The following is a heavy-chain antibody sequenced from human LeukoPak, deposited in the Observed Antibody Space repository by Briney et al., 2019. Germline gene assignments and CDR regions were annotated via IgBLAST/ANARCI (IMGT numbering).Heavy chain of an antibody. CDR2: IYFSGNT. D-gene: IGHD3-22*01. CDR3: ARVNGDYYDSSGLFPDY. J-gene: IGHJ4*02. Sequence: SETLSLTCTVSGGSITFYKWSWIRQSAGKGLEWIGRIYFSGNTYYNPSLKSRVTMSIDTSQNQVSLKLTSVTAADTAVYYCARVNGDYYDSSGLFPDYWGQGTLVTVSS. CDR1: GGSITFYK. V-gene: IGHV4-4*07.